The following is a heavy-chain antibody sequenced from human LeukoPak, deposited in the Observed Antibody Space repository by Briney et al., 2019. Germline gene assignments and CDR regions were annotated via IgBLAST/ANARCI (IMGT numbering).Heavy chain of an antibody. CDR2: ISGSGDGT. D-gene: IGHD7-27*01. V-gene: IGHV3-23*01. CDR1: GFTFDNYA. CDR3: ARETPGAGHFDY. J-gene: IGHJ4*02. Sequence: GGSLRLSCTASGFTFDNYAMIWVRQASGKGLEWVSVISGSGDGTDSADSVRGRFTISRDNSKNTLYLEMSSLRVEDTAVYHCARETPGAGHFDYWGQGSLVTVSS.